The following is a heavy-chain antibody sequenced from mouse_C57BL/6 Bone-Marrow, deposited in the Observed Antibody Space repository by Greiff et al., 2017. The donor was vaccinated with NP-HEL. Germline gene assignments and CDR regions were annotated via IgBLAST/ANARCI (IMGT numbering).Heavy chain of an antibody. V-gene: IGHV1-42*01. CDR2: INPSTGGT. D-gene: IGHD1-2*01. Sequence: VQLKQSGPELVKPGASVKISCKASGYSFTGYYMNWVKQSPEKSLEWIGEINPSTGGTTYNQKFKAKATLTVDKSSSTAYMQLKSLTSEDSAVYYCARIHYYDYFDYWGQGTTLTVSS. CDR1: GYSFTGYY. J-gene: IGHJ2*01. CDR3: ARIHYYDYFDY.